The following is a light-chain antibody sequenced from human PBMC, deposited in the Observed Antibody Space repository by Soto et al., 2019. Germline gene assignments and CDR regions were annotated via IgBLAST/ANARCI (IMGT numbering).Light chain of an antibody. CDR3: QQYYTTPYT. Sequence: DFVMTQSPDSLAVSLGERATINCKSSQSVLYSSNNKNYLSWYQQKPGQPPKLLIYCASTRESGVPDRFSGSGSGTDFTLTISSLQAEDVAVYYCQQYYTTPYTFGQGTKLEIK. CDR2: CAS. J-gene: IGKJ2*01. V-gene: IGKV4-1*01. CDR1: QSVLYSSNNKNY.